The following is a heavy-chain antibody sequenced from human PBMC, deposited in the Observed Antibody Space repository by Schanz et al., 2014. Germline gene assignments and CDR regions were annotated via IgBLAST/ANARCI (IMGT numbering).Heavy chain of an antibody. CDR1: GFAFSSFA. Sequence: EVQLMESGGGLVKPGGSLRLSCVASGFAFSSFAMTWVRQAPGRGLEWVSSISTSGTYMYIADSLKGRLTISRDDAKESMYLQMNNLRAEDTAVYYCVRVSFADPRLYRGMDRDIDYWGQGTLVTVSS. V-gene: IGHV3-21*01. J-gene: IGHJ4*02. D-gene: IGHD5-18*01. CDR2: ISTSGTYM. CDR3: VRVSFADPRLYRGMDRDIDY.